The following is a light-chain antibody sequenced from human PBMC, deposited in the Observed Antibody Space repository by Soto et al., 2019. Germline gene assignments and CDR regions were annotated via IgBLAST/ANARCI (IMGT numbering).Light chain of an antibody. CDR1: QSVSSSY. Sequence: EIVLTQSPITLSLSPGERATLSCRASQSVSSSYLAWYQQKPGQAPRLLIYWASSRATGIPDRFSGSGSGTDVTLTISRLEPADFAVYYCQQYGSSPITFGQGTRLEIK. CDR2: WAS. J-gene: IGKJ5*01. V-gene: IGKV3-20*01. CDR3: QQYGSSPIT.